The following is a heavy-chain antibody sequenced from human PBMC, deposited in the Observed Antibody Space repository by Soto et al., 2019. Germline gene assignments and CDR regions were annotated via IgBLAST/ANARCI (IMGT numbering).Heavy chain of an antibody. J-gene: IGHJ4*02. D-gene: IGHD2-15*01. CDR1: GFTFSSYA. CDR3: AKEIVAAAYAETSPFDF. CDR2: IDGSGGDK. Sequence: VQLLESGGGLVQPGGSLRLSCAASGFTFSSYAMGWVRQAPGKGLEWVSGIDGSGGDKSFADSVKGRFTISRDNSEKVLYLHMYGPRAEDTARYYCAKEIVAAAYAETSPFDFWGQGTLVTVSS. V-gene: IGHV3-23*01.